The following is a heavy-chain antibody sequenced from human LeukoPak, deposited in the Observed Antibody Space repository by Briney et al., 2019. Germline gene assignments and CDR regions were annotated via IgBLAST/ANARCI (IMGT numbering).Heavy chain of an antibody. V-gene: IGHV3-23*01. D-gene: IGHD6-19*01. CDR3: AKTLGSGKPYYFDY. Sequence: GGSLRLSCAASGFTFNNYGMNWVRQAPGKGLEWVSGISGSGDTTYYADSVKGRFIISRDNSKNTLYLQMNSLRADDTALYYCAKTLGSGKPYYFDYWGQGTLVTVSS. CDR1: GFTFNNYG. CDR2: ISGSGDTT. J-gene: IGHJ4*02.